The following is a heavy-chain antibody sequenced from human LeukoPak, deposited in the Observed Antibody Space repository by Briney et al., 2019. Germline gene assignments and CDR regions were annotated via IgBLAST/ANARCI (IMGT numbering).Heavy chain of an antibody. V-gene: IGHV3-30*04. CDR3: ARGDFIQLWLLDY. D-gene: IGHD5-18*01. Sequence: GGSLRLSCAASGFTFSSYAMHWVRQAPGKGLEWVAVISYDGSNKYYADSVKGRFTISRDNSKNTLYLQMNSLRAEDTAVYYCARGDFIQLWLLDYWGQGTLVTVSS. J-gene: IGHJ4*02. CDR1: GFTFSSYA. CDR2: ISYDGSNK.